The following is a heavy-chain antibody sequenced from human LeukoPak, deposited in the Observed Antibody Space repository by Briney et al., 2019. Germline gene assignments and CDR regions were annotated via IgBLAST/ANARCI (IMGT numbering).Heavy chain of an antibody. Sequence: SGGSLRLSCAASGFTFSGYSMNWVRQAPGKGLEWVSGISWNSGSIGYADSVKGRFTISRDNAKNSLYLQMNSLRAEDTALYYCAKDIRSYYDSSGYYDYWGQGTLVTVSS. D-gene: IGHD3-22*01. CDR1: GFTFSGYS. V-gene: IGHV3-9*01. CDR3: AKDIRSYYDSSGYYDY. CDR2: ISWNSGSI. J-gene: IGHJ4*02.